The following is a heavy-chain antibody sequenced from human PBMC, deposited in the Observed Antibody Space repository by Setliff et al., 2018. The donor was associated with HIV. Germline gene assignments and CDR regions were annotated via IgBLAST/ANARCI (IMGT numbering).Heavy chain of an antibody. J-gene: IGHJ4*02. CDR2: ISWDGYNT. CDR1: GFTFDDYT. D-gene: IGHD3-16*01. V-gene: IGHV3-43*01. CDR3: AKDMNYNNDYPGVLGS. Sequence: PGGSLRLSCAASGFTFDDYTMHWVRQAPGKAPEWVSLISWDGYNTYYADSVKGRFTISRDNSKNTLYLEMTSLRAEDTAVYHCAKDMNYNNDYPGVLGSWGRGTLVTVSS.